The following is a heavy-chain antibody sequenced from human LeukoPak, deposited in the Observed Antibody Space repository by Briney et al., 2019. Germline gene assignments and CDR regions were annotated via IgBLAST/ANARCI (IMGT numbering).Heavy chain of an antibody. Sequence: ASVKVSCKASGYTFTSYDINWVRQATGQGLEWMGWMNPNSGNTGYAQKFQGRVTMTRNTSISTAYMELSSLRSEDTAVYYCARGGGIAVAGRASSRISRNFDYWGQGTLVAVSS. CDR2: MNPNSGNT. V-gene: IGHV1-8*01. J-gene: IGHJ4*02. CDR1: GYTFTSYD. CDR3: ARGGGIAVAGRASSRISRNFDY. D-gene: IGHD6-19*01.